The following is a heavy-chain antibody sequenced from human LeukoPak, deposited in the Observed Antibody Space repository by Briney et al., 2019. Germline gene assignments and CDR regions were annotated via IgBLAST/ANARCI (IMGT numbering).Heavy chain of an antibody. CDR3: ARHGDEQLSYYFDY. D-gene: IGHD6-13*01. CDR1: GGSISSSRIY. V-gene: IGHV4-39*01. Sequence: SETLSLTCTVSGGSISSSRIYWGWIRQPPGKGLEWIGSIYYSGNTYYNPSLKSRVTISIDTSKNQFSLKLSSVTAADTAVYYCARHGDEQLSYYFDYWGQGTLVTVSS. J-gene: IGHJ4*02. CDR2: IYYSGNT.